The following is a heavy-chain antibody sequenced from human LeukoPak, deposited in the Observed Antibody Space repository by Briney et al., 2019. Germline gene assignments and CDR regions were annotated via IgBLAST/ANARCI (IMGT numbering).Heavy chain of an antibody. V-gene: IGHV1-18*01. J-gene: IGHJ4*02. CDR3: ARVSGYYGSGSYYNPFDY. Sequence: ASVKVSCKASGYTFTSYAMNWVRQAPGQGLEWMGWISAYNGNTNYAQKLQGRVTMTTDTSTSTAYMELRSLRSDDTAVYYCARVSGYYGSGSYYNPFDYWGQGTLVTVSS. CDR2: ISAYNGNT. D-gene: IGHD3-10*01. CDR1: GYTFTSYA.